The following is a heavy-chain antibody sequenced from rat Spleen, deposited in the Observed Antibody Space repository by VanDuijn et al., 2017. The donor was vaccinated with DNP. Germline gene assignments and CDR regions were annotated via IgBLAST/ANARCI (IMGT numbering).Heavy chain of an antibody. D-gene: IGHD1-11*01. CDR2: ISYFGDNT. Sequence: EVQLVETGGGLVQPGRSLRLSCVTSGFTFSDYYMAWVRQAPTKGLELVAYISYFGDNTYSGDSVKGRFTISRDNAKSTLYLQMNSLRSEDMATYYCARHGRRVFDYWGQGVMVTVSS. CDR1: GFTFSDYY. J-gene: IGHJ2*01. V-gene: IGHV5-22*01. CDR3: ARHGRRVFDY.